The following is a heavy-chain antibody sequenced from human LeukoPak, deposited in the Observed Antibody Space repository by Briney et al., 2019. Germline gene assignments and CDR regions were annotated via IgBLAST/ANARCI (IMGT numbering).Heavy chain of an antibody. CDR2: ISWDGGIT. D-gene: IGHD3-22*01. CDR1: GFTFDDYA. CDR3: ARDFHRRLYDSSAYYPY. V-gene: IGHV3-43D*03. Sequence: GGSLRLSCAASGFTFDDYAMHWVRHAPGKGLEWVSLISWDGGITYYADSVKGRFTISRDNSENSLYLQMNSLRAEDTAVYYCARDFHRRLYDSSAYYPYWGQGTLVTVSS. J-gene: IGHJ4*02.